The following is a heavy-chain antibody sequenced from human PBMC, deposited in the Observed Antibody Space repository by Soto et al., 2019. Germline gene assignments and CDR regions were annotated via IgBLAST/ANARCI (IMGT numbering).Heavy chain of an antibody. J-gene: IGHJ6*02. Sequence: QEQLVQSGAEVKKPGASVKVSCKASGYTFSGYYIHWLRPAPGQGLEWMGWINPNSGGTNYAQKFQGRVTVTRDTPTSTAYMELSSLTSDDTAVYYFARSLTEGYCTITGCYTRPLYCMDVWCQVTTVTFSS. CDR3: ARSLTEGYCTITGCYTRPLYCMDV. CDR2: INPNSGGT. CDR1: GYTFSGYY. V-gene: IGHV1-2*02. D-gene: IGHD2-2*02.